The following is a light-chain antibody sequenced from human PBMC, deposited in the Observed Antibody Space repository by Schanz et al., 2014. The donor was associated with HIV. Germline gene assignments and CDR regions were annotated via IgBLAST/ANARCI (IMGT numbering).Light chain of an antibody. CDR2: GAS. CDR3: QQYGSSPT. J-gene: IGKJ1*01. V-gene: IGKV3-20*01. CDR1: QSVSNRY. Sequence: EIVLTQSPGTLSLSPGEGVTLSCRASQSVSNRYLAWYQQRPGQAPRLLIYGASTRAIGIPDRFSGSGSGTDFTLTISRLEPEDFAVYYCQQYGSSPTFGQGTKVEIK.